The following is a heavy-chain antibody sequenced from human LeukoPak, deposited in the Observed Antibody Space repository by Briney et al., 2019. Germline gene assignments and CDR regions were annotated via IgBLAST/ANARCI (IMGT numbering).Heavy chain of an antibody. CDR2: IKQDGSEK. J-gene: IGHJ4*02. V-gene: IGHV3-7*01. CDR1: GFTFSSYW. Sequence: PGGSLRLSCAASGFTFSSYWMSWVRQAPGKGLEWVANIKQDGSEKCYVDSVKGRFTISRDNAKNSLYLQMNSLRAEDTAVYYCASQSYYYDSSGYYPTYYFDYWGQGTLVTVSS. D-gene: IGHD3-22*01. CDR3: ASQSYYYDSSGYYPTYYFDY.